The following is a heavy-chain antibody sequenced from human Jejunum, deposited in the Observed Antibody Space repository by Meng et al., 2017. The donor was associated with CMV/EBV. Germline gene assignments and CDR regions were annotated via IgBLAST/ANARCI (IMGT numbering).Heavy chain of an antibody. V-gene: IGHV4-61*01. J-gene: IGHJ6*02. CDR2: LSYSGST. CDR3: ACRDYYRYSMNV. CDR1: GGSVSSGNYY. D-gene: IGHD3-3*01. Sequence: SGGSVSSGNYYWSWIRQPPGKRLEWIAYLSYSGSTDYNPSLKSRVTISIDTSKNQFSLKLSSVTAADTAVYYCACRDYYRYSMNVWGQGTTVTVSS.